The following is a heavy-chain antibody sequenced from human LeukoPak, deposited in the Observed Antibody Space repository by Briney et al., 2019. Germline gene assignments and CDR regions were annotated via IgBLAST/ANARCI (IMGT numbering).Heavy chain of an antibody. CDR2: ISPYNGNT. J-gene: IGHJ6*01. V-gene: IGHV1-18*01. CDR3: ARSLGESLYHGMDV. D-gene: IGHD3-10*01. CDR1: GYSFMSDG. Sequence: ASVKVSCNAAGYSFMSDGINWVRQRHGQGLEWMGWISPYNGNTKYEQKVQGRVTITTDTSTTTAYMELRSLGYDDTAVYYCARSLGESLYHGMDVWGQGTTVTVSS.